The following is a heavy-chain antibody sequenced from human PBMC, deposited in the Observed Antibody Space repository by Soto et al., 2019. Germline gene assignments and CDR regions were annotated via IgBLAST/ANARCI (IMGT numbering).Heavy chain of an antibody. Sequence: PSETLSLTCAASGHSISSAYNWGWFRQPPGKGLEWLGTIYQSGSTYYNPSLKSRVTISVDTSKNQFSLKLRSVTAADTAVYFCARLTVTHESDYWGQGTLVTVSS. CDR1: GHSISSAYN. D-gene: IGHD4-17*01. CDR3: ARLTVTHESDY. J-gene: IGHJ4*02. V-gene: IGHV4-38-2*01. CDR2: IYQSGST.